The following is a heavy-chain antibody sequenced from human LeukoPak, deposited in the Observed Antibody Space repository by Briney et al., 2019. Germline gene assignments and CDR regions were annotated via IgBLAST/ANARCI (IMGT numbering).Heavy chain of an antibody. V-gene: IGHV3-23*01. CDR1: GFSFSSYG. CDR2: ITGSGGST. D-gene: IGHD3-16*01. CDR3: AKDDGLIMFSS. Sequence: GGSLRLSCAASGFSFSSYGMNWVRQAPGKGLEWVSGITGSGGSTYYAGSVKGRFTISRDNSKNTLYLQVNSLRAEDTAVYYCAKDDGLIMFSSWGQGTLVTVSS. J-gene: IGHJ5*02.